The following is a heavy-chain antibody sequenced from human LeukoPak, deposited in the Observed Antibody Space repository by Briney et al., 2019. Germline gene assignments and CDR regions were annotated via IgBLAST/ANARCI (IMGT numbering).Heavy chain of an antibody. J-gene: IGHJ4*02. Sequence: GGSLRLSCAASGFTFSSYAMSWVLQAPGKGLEWVSAISGSGGSTYYADSVKGRFTISRDNSKNTLYLQMNSLRAEDTAVYYCAKSGSGWYGTSYWGQGTLVTVSS. CDR1: GFTFSSYA. CDR3: AKSGSGWYGTSY. D-gene: IGHD6-19*01. V-gene: IGHV3-23*01. CDR2: ISGSGGST.